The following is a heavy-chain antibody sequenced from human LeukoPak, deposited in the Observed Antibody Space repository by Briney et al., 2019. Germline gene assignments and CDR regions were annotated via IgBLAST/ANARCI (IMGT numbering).Heavy chain of an antibody. J-gene: IGHJ4*02. D-gene: IGHD2-15*01. CDR1: GFTFSSNS. Sequence: SGGSLRLSCAASGFTFSSNSMNWVRQAPGKGLEWVSYISSTGGTIYYADSMKGRFTISRDNAKNSLYLQMNSLRVEDTAVYYCAKAKPLWGYSFDYWGQGTLVTVSS. V-gene: IGHV3-48*04. CDR2: ISSTGGTI. CDR3: AKAKPLWGYSFDY.